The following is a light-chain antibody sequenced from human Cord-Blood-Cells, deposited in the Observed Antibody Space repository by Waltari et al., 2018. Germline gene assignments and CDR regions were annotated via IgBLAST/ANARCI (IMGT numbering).Light chain of an antibody. CDR1: QDISNY. V-gene: IGKV1-33*01. CDR3: QQYDNLIFT. Sequence: DIQMTQSPSSLSASVGDRVTITCQASQDISNYLNWYQQKPGKAPKLLIYHASNWETGVPSRFSGSGSGTDFTFTISSLQPEDIATYYCQQYDNLIFTFGPGTKVDIK. J-gene: IGKJ3*01. CDR2: HAS.